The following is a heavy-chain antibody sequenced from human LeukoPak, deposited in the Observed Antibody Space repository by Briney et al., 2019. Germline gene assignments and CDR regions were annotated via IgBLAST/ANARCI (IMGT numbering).Heavy chain of an antibody. V-gene: IGHV4-59*01. CDR3: ARDAEHSYGRYFAY. Sequence: SETLPLTCTVSGGSISTYYWNWIRKTPGKGLEWIGFMQYTGNSQYNPSLKSRVTMFVDTSKNQFSLKLSSVTAADTAVYYCARDAEHSYGRYFAYWGQGILVTVSS. CDR2: MQYTGNS. CDR1: GGSISTYY. J-gene: IGHJ4*02. D-gene: IGHD5-18*01.